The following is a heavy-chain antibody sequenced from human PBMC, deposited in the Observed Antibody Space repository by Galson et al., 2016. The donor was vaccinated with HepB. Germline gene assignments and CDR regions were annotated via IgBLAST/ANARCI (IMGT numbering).Heavy chain of an antibody. CDR1: GFTFDDYA. Sequence: SLRLSCAASGFTFDDYAMHWVRQAPGKGLEWVSGISWNRGSIGYGDSVKGRFTISRDHAKNSLYLKMNSLTAEDTALYYCTKNGAHRDDYFWGEMYYFDYWGQGTLVTVSS. CDR3: TKNGAHRDDYFWGEMYYFDY. J-gene: IGHJ4*02. V-gene: IGHV3-9*01. CDR2: ISWNRGSI. D-gene: IGHD3-16*01.